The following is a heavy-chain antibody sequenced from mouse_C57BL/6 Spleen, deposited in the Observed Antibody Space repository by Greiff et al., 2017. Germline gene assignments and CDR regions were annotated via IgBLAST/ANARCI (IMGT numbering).Heavy chain of an antibody. D-gene: IGHD4-1*01. CDR2: IDPENGDT. CDR1: GFNIKDDY. Sequence: EVQRVESGAELVRPGASVKLSCTASGFNIKDDYMHWVKPRPEQGLEWIGWIDPENGDTEYASKFQGKGTITADTTSNTAYLRRSSLASADTAVYYSTTATGAGGYFDYWGQGTTLTVSS. V-gene: IGHV14-4*01. J-gene: IGHJ2*01. CDR3: TTATGAGGYFDY.